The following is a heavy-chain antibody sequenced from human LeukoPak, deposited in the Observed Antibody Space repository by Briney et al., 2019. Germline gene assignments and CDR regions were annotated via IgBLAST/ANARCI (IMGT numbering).Heavy chain of an antibody. CDR2: IYHSGST. V-gene: IGHV4-30-2*01. CDR1: GGSISSGGYS. D-gene: IGHD3-22*01. J-gene: IGHJ4*02. Sequence: TSETLSLTCAVSGGSISSGGYSWSWIRQPPGKGLEWIGYIYHSGSTYYNPSLKSRVTISVDRSKNQFSLKLSSVTAADTAVYYCARVAYYYDSSGYFDYWGQGTLVTVSS. CDR3: ARVAYYYDSSGYFDY.